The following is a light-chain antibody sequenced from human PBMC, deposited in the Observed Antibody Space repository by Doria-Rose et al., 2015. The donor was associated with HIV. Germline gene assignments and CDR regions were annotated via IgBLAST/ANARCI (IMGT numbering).Light chain of an antibody. Sequence: SPSSVSASVGDRVTITCRASEAISSWLVWYQQKPGKAPKVLIYAASTLQSGVPSRFSGSGFGTDFTLTISNLQPEDFATYYCQQSNSFPITVGQGTRLEIK. CDR1: EAISSW. CDR3: QQSNSFPIT. J-gene: IGKJ5*01. CDR2: AAS. V-gene: IGKV1-12*01.